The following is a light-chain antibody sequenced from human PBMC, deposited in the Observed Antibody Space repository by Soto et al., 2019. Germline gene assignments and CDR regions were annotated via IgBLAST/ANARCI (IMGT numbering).Light chain of an antibody. CDR3: QQYNHNFPFI. CDR2: QAS. J-gene: IGKJ3*01. V-gene: IGKV1-5*03. Sequence: DIQMTQSPSTLSASIGDRVTITCRASQSIDVWLAWYQHKPGKAPKILIFQASILESGVPSRCSGSGSGTEVTRTNSNLQPDDCATYYGQQYNHNFPFIFGPGTKVDIK. CDR1: QSIDVW.